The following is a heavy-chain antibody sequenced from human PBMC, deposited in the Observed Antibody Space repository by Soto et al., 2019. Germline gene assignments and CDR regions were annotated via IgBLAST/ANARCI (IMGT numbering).Heavy chain of an antibody. J-gene: IGHJ5*02. D-gene: IGHD2-15*01. CDR2: ISYDGSNK. CDR1: GFTFSSYG. CDR3: AKDKGYCSGGSCHRGLDP. Sequence: PGGSLRLSFAASGFTFSSYGMHWVRQAPGKGLEWVAVISYDGSNKYYADSVKGRFTISRDNSRNTLYLQMNSLRAEDTAVYYCAKDKGYCSGGSCHRGLDPWGQGTLVTVSS. V-gene: IGHV3-30*18.